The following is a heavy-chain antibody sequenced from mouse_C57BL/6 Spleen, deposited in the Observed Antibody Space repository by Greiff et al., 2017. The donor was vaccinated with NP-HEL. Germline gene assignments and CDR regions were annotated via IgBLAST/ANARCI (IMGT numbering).Heavy chain of an antibody. Sequence: QVQLKQPGAELVMPGASVKLSCKASGYTFTSYWMHWVKQRPGQGLEWIGEIDPSDSYTNYNQKFKGKSTLTVDKSSSTAYMQLSSLTSEDSAVYYCARVDDYDRYFDVWGTGTTVTVSS. CDR1: GYTFTSYW. D-gene: IGHD2-4*01. J-gene: IGHJ1*03. CDR2: IDPSDSYT. CDR3: ARVDDYDRYFDV. V-gene: IGHV1-69*01.